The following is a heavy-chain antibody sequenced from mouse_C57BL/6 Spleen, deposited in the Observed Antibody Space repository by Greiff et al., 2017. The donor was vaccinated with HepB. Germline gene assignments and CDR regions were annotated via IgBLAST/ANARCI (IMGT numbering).Heavy chain of an antibody. D-gene: IGHD2-1*01. CDR3: ASIYYGNWYFDV. CDR1: GYSITSGYY. J-gene: IGHJ1*03. Sequence: EVKLVESGPGLVKPSQSLSLTCSVTGYSITSGYYWNWIRQFPGNKLEWMGYISYDGSNNYNPSLKNRISITRDTSKNQFFLKLNSVTTEDTATYYCASIYYGNWYFDVWGTGTTVTVSS. CDR2: ISYDGSN. V-gene: IGHV3-6*01.